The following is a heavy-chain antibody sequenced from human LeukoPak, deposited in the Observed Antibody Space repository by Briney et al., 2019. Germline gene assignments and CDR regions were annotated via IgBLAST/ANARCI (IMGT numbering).Heavy chain of an antibody. CDR1: GGSLSGYI. CDR3: VRADGRDGYRGLVDY. J-gene: IGHJ4*02. CDR2: INHSGST. D-gene: IGHD5-24*01. Sequence: SETLSLTCAVYGGSLSGYIWSWIRQPPGKGVEWIGEINHSGSTDYNPSLKSRVTMSVDTSRNQFSLKLNSVTAADAAVYYCVRADGRDGYRGLVDYWGQGTLVTVPA. V-gene: IGHV4-34*01.